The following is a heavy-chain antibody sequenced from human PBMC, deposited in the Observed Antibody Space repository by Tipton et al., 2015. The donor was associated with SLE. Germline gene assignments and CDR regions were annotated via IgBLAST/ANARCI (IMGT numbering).Heavy chain of an antibody. CDR3: ARVDSGWTGTTHGNWLDP. CDR1: GFTFSTYA. Sequence: SLRLSCAASGFTFSTYAMTWVRQAPGKGLEWVSVISSYGGSTVYYADSVKGRFTISTDNSKNTLFLQMNSLRVEDTAVYYCARVDSGWTGTTHGNWLDPWGQGTLVTVSS. V-gene: IGHV3-23*01. J-gene: IGHJ5*02. CDR2: ISSYGGSTV. D-gene: IGHD1-7*01.